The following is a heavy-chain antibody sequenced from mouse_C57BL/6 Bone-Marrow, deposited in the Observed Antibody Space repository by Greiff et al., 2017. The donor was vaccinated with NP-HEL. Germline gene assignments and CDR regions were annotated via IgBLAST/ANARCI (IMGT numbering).Heavy chain of an antibody. Sequence: EVQLVESGGGLVQPGGSLKLSCAASGFAFSDYYMYWVRQTPEKRLEWVAYISNGGGSTYYPDTVKGRFTISRDNAKNTLYLQMSRLKAEDTAMYYCARDYGSSYEGIAYWGQGTLVTVS. CDR2: ISNGGGST. D-gene: IGHD1-1*01. CDR1: GFAFSDYY. CDR3: ARDYGSSYEGIAY. J-gene: IGHJ3*01. V-gene: IGHV5-12*01.